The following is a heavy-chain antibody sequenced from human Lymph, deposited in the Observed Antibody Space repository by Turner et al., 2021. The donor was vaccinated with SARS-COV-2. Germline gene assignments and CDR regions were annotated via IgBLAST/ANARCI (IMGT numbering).Heavy chain of an antibody. Sequence: EVQLVESGGGSVQPGRSLRLSCTASGFTFGDYAMSWVRQAPGKGLEWVGFIRSKAYGGTTEYAASVKGRFTISRDDSKSIAYLQMNSLKTEDTAVYYCTRFDYWGQGTLVTVSS. CDR3: TRFDY. V-gene: IGHV3-49*04. J-gene: IGHJ4*02. CDR1: GFTFGDYA. CDR2: IRSKAYGGTT.